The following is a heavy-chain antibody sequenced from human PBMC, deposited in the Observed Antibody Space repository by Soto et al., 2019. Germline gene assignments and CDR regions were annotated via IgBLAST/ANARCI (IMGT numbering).Heavy chain of an antibody. J-gene: IGHJ6*02. Sequence: GEAEKLSCNVSGYIFIIYWICSVRQKPGKGLEWMGIIYPGDSETRYSPSFQGQVTISADKSISTAYLQWSSLKASDTAMYYCARQSGQLELAGVDVWGQGNKV. CDR2: IYPGDSET. D-gene: IGHD1-1*01. CDR1: GYIFIIYW. CDR3: ARQSGQLELAGVDV. V-gene: IGHV5-51*01.